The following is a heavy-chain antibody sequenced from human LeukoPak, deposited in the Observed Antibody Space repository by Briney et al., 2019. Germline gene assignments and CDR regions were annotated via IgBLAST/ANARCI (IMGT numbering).Heavy chain of an antibody. V-gene: IGHV1-69*05. CDR2: IIPIFGTA. Sequence: ASVKVSCKASGGTFSSYAISWVRQAPGQGLKWMGRIIPIFGTANYAQKFQGRVTITTDESTSTAYMELSSLRSEDTAVYYCARDYGDAGSSPWGQGTLVTVSS. J-gene: IGHJ5*02. D-gene: IGHD4-17*01. CDR1: GGTFSSYA. CDR3: ARDYGDAGSSP.